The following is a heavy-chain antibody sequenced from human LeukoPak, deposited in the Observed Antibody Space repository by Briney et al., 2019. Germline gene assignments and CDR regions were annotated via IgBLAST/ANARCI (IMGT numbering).Heavy chain of an antibody. J-gene: IGHJ4*02. CDR1: GFTFSSYS. CDR2: ISSSSSTI. Sequence: QSGAPLSFSGAAAGFTFSSYSKSWVRAARGRGLGGFAYISSSSSTIYYAASVKGRLTISRDNSKNTLYLQMNSLRAEDTAVYYCSRDIKRYFDYGGQGTLVTVSS. V-gene: IGHV3-48*01. D-gene: IGHD3-10*01. CDR3: SRDIKRYFDY.